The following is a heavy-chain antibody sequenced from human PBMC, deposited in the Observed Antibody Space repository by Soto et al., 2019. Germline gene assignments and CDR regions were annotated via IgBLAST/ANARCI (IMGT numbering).Heavy chain of an antibody. Sequence: GGSLRLSCAASGFTFSSYAMHWVRQAPGKGLEWVAVISYDGSNKYYADSVKGRFTISRDNSKNTLYLQMNSLRAEDTAVYYCARDRVGAAAEYFQHWGQGTLVTVSS. D-gene: IGHD6-13*01. V-gene: IGHV3-30*04. CDR2: ISYDGSNK. CDR1: GFTFSSYA. CDR3: ARDRVGAAAEYFQH. J-gene: IGHJ1*01.